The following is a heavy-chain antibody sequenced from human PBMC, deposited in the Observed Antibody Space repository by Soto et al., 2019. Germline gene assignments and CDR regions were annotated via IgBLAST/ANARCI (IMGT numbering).Heavy chain of an antibody. J-gene: IGHJ4*02. V-gene: IGHV2-5*02. Sequence: SGPTLVNPTQTLTLSCTFSGFSLSTSEVGVGWIRQPPGKALERLALIYWDDDKRYSPSLKSRLTITKDTSKNQVVLTMTNMDPVDTAPYYCAHRAGLQGNWNGGYFDFWGQGALVTVSS. CDR1: GFSLSTSEVG. CDR3: AHRAGLQGNWNGGYFDF. CDR2: IYWDDDK. D-gene: IGHD1-1*01.